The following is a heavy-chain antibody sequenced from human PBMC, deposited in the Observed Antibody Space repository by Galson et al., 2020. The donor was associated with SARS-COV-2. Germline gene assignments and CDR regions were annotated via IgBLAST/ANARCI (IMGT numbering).Heavy chain of an antibody. CDR1: GFPFHEYA. Sequence: GGYLKPHCDAPGFPFHEYALHWVRPPPGKGLEWVSLISWDGDNTLYPDSLKGRFPISRDNSKTSLYLQMDSLRAEDTGFYYCAKGWRWQVLCEVYYGGQGILVIVSA. CDR2: ISWDGDNT. D-gene: IGHD3-10*01. V-gene: IGHV3-43D*03. J-gene: IGHJ4*02. CDR3: AKGWRWQVLCEVYY.